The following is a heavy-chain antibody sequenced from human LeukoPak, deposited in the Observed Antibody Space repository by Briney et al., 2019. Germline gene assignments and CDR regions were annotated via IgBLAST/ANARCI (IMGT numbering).Heavy chain of an antibody. CDR2: ISGSGGST. CDR1: GFTFSSYA. D-gene: IGHD2-2*01. J-gene: IGHJ4*02. V-gene: IGHV3-23*01. Sequence: GGSLRLSCAASGFTFSSYAMSWVRQAPGKGLEWVSAISGSGGSTYYADSVKGRFTISRDNSKNTLYLQMNSLRAEDTAVYYCAKDRSRLRVVPAAYFDYWGQGTLVTVSS. CDR3: AKDRSRLRVVPAAYFDY.